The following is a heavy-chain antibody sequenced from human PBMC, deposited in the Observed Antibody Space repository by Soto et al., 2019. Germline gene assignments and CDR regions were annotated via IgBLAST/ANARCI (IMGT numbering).Heavy chain of an antibody. CDR1: GGSISSSSYY. D-gene: IGHD3-9*01. V-gene: IGHV4-39*01. J-gene: IGHJ4*02. CDR2: IYYSGST. CDR3: ARLLTGYYPYYFDY. Sequence: SETLSLTCTVSGGSISSSSYYWGWIRQPPGKGLEWIGSIYYSGSTYYNPSLKSRVTISVDTSKNQFSLKLSSVTAADTAVYYCARLLTGYYPYYFDYWGQGTLVTVSS.